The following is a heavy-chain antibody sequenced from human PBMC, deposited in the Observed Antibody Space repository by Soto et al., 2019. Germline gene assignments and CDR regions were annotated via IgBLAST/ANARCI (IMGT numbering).Heavy chain of an antibody. Sequence: GGSLRLSCAASGFTFSSYGMHWVRQAPGKGLEWVAVIWYDGSNKYYADSVKGRFTISRDNSKNTLYLQMNSLRAEDTAVYYCARDVSIVVVVAADSHGHGFDYWGQGTLVTVSS. CDR2: IWYDGSNK. D-gene: IGHD2-15*01. CDR1: GFTFSSYG. J-gene: IGHJ4*02. CDR3: ARDVSIVVVVAADSHGHGFDY. V-gene: IGHV3-33*01.